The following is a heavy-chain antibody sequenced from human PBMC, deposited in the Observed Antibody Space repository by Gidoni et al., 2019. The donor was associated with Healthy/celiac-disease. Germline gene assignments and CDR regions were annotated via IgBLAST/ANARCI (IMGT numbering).Heavy chain of an antibody. V-gene: IGHV3-9*01. CDR3: AKDIVGFVGARGLGFDY. CDR2: ISWNSGSI. CDR1: GFTFHDYA. J-gene: IGHJ4*02. D-gene: IGHD3-16*01. Sequence: EVQLVESGGGLVQPGRSLRLSCAASGFTFHDYAMHWVRQAPGKGLEWVSGISWNSGSIGYADSVKGRFTISRDNAKNSLYLQMNSLRAEDTALYYCAKDIVGFVGARGLGFDYWGQGTLVTVSS.